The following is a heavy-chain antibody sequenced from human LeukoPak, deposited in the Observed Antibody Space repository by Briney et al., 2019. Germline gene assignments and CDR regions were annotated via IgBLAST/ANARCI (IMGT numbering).Heavy chain of an antibody. CDR3: ARDNLYGSGTEHYGMDV. J-gene: IGHJ6*04. CDR2: IYYSGST. CDR1: GGSISSGDYY. V-gene: IGHV4-30-4*01. Sequence: PSQTLSLTCTVSGGSISSGDYYWRWIRQPRGKGLEWIAYIYYSGSTYYNPSLKSRVTIPVDTSKNQFSLKLSSVTAADTAVYYCARDNLYGSGTEHYGMDVWGKGTTVTVSS. D-gene: IGHD3-10*01.